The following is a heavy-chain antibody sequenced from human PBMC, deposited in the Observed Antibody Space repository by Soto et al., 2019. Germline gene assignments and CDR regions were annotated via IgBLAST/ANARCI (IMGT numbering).Heavy chain of an antibody. CDR3: ARGYDTSGYYGGAY. CDR2: ISGSGGST. D-gene: IGHD3-22*01. Sequence: PGGSLRLSCAASGFTFSSYAMSWVRQAPGKGLEWVSAISGSGGSTYYADSVKGRFTISRDNAKNSLYLQMNSLRAEDTAVYYCARGYDTSGYYGGAYWGQGTLVTVSS. J-gene: IGHJ4*02. CDR1: GFTFSSYA. V-gene: IGHV3-23*01.